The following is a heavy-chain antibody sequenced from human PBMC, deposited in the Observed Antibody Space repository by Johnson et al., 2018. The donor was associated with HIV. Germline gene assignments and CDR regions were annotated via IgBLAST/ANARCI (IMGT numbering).Heavy chain of an antibody. CDR2: IRYDGSNK. CDR1: GFTFSSYG. Sequence: QVQLVESGGGVVQPGGSLRLSCAASGFTFSSYGMHWVRQAPGKGLEWVAFIRYDGSNKYYADSVKGRFTISRDNSKNTLYLQMNSLRAEDTAVYYCATDLFSLILEDDAFDTWGQGTMVTVSS. J-gene: IGHJ3*02. V-gene: IGHV3-30*02. CDR3: ATDLFSLILEDDAFDT.